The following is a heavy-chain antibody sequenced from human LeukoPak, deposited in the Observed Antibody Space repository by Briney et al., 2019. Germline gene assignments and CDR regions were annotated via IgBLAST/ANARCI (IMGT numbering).Heavy chain of an antibody. CDR2: IYGSGNST. CDR3: ARDRTAVPLAYWYFDL. V-gene: IGHV3-23*05. Sequence: GGSLRLSCAASGFTFSNHAMTWVRQAPGKGLEWVAAIYGSGNSTFYADSVAGRFTISRDNSKNTLYLHMNSLRVEDSAIYYCARDRTAVPLAYWYFDLWGRGTLVTVSS. CDR1: GFTFSNHA. J-gene: IGHJ2*01. D-gene: IGHD2-2*01.